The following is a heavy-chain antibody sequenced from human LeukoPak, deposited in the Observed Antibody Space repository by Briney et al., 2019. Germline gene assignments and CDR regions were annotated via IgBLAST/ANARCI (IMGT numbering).Heavy chain of an antibody. CDR2: IYHSGST. CDR3: ARVRAPTYYFDY. V-gene: IGHV4-4*02. CDR1: GGSISSSNW. Sequence: SETLSLTCAVSGGSISSSNWWSWVRQPPGKGLEWIGEIYHSGSTNYNPSLESRVTISVDKSKNQFSLKLGSVTAADTAVYYCARVRAPTYYFDYWGQGTLVTVSS. J-gene: IGHJ4*02.